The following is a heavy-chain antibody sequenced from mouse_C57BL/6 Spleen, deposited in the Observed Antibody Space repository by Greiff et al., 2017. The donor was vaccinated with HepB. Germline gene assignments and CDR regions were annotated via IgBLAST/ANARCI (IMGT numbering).Heavy chain of an antibody. J-gene: IGHJ2*01. Sequence: QVQLQQPGAELVKPGASVKLSCKASGYTFTSYWMQWVKQRPGQGLEWIGEIDPSDSYTNYNPKLKGKATLTVDTSSSTAYMQLGSLTSEDSAVYYCASLYYDYDEVYWGQGTTLTVSS. CDR1: GYTFTSYW. V-gene: IGHV1-50*01. CDR3: ASLYYDYDEVY. D-gene: IGHD2-4*01. CDR2: IDPSDSYT.